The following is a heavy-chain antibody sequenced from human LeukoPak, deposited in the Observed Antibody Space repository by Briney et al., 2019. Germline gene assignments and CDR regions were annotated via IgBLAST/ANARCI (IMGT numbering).Heavy chain of an antibody. CDR3: ASERVVDTAMVDFVHYYGMDV. V-gene: IGHV4-34*01. J-gene: IGHJ6*02. CDR2: INHSGST. Sequence: SETLSLTCAVYGGSFSGYYWSWIRQPPGEGLEWIGEINHSGSTNYNPSPKSRVTISVDTSKNQFSLKLSSVAAADTAVYYCASERVVDTAMVDFVHYYGMDVWGQGTTVTVSS. CDR1: GGSFSGYY. D-gene: IGHD5-18*01.